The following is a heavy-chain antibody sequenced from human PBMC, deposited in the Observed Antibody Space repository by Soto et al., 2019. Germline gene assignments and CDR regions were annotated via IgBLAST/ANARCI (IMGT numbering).Heavy chain of an antibody. V-gene: IGHV2-5*02. CDR3: AHSSITHNYFDP. D-gene: IGHD3-3*02. CDR1: GFSLSTSGVG. CDR2: IYWDDDK. Sequence: QITLKESGPPLVKPTQTLTLTCTFSGFSLSTSGVGVGWIRQPPGKALQWLAIIYWDDDKRYSPSLKSRLTIXKXXSKNQVVLTMTNMDPVDTATYYCAHSSITHNYFDPWGQGTLVTVSS. J-gene: IGHJ5*02.